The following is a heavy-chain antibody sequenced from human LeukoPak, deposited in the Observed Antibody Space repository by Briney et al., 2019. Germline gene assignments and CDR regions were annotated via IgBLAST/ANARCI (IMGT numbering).Heavy chain of an antibody. CDR1: GYTFTSSD. Sequence: ASVKVSCKASGYTFTSSDINWVRQATGQGLEWMGWMNPNSGNTDYAQKFQGRVSMTRNTSINTAYMELSSLRSGDTAVDYCARAKTRDFWGGYSHNWFDLWGQGTLVTVSS. D-gene: IGHD3-3*01. J-gene: IGHJ5*02. V-gene: IGHV1-8*01. CDR2: MNPNSGNT. CDR3: ARAKTRDFWGGYSHNWFDL.